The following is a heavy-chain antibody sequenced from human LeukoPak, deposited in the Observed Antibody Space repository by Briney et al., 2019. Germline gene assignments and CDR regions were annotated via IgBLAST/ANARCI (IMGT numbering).Heavy chain of an antibody. CDR3: ARGVGEIAAAMSYYYMDV. CDR1: GGTFSSYA. J-gene: IGHJ6*03. V-gene: IGHV1-69*13. CDR2: IIPIFGTA. Sequence: SVKVSCKASGGTFSSYAISWVRQAPGQGLEWMGGIIPIFGTANYAQKFQGRVTITADESTSTAYMELSSLRSEDTAVYYCARGVGEIAAAMSYYYMDVWGKGTTVAVSS. D-gene: IGHD6-13*01.